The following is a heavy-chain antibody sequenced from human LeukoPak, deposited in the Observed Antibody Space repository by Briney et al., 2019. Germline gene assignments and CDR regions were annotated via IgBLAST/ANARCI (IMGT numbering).Heavy chain of an antibody. CDR1: GGSISSTSYY. Sequence: PSETLSLTCTVSGGSISSTSYYWGWIRQPPGKGLEWIGSIYYSGTTYYSPSLKSRVTISIDTSKKQFSLKLSSVTAADTAVYYCATLSTVVTPFYFDYWGQGTLVTVSS. D-gene: IGHD4-23*01. CDR2: IYYSGTT. CDR3: ATLSTVVTPFYFDY. J-gene: IGHJ4*02. V-gene: IGHV4-39*07.